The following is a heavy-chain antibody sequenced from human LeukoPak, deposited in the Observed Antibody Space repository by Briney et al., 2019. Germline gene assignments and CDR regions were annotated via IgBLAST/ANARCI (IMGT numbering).Heavy chain of an antibody. V-gene: IGHV3-30-3*01. CDR2: ISYDGSNK. D-gene: IGHD3-22*01. CDR3: ARESYDSSGYSHDAFDI. J-gene: IGHJ3*02. Sequence: PGGSLRLSCAASGFTFSSYAMHWVRQAPGKGLEWVAVISYDGSNKYYADSVKGRFTISRDNSKNTLYLQMNSLRAEDTAVYYCARESYDSSGYSHDAFDIWGQGTMVAVSS. CDR1: GFTFSSYA.